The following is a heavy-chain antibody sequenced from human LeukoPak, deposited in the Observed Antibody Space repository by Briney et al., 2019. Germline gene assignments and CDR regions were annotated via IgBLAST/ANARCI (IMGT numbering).Heavy chain of an antibody. CDR1: GGSFSGYY. CDR2: IYYSGST. V-gene: IGHV4-30-4*01. D-gene: IGHD1-26*01. CDR3: AREIKWEAYAAFDI. J-gene: IGHJ3*02. Sequence: SETLSLTCAVYGGSFSGYYWSWIRQSPGKGLEWIGYIYYSGSTYYNPSLKSRITISVDTSKNQFSLNLNSVTAADSAVYFCAREIKWEAYAAFDIWGQGTMVTVSS.